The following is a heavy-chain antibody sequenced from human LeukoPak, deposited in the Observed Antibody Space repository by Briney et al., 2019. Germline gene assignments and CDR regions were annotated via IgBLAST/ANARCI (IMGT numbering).Heavy chain of an antibody. CDR3: ARSRAYDYHFDN. Sequence: ASVKVSCKASGYTFTGYYMHWVRQAPGQGLEWTGWINPNSGGTNYAQKFQGRVTMTRDTSISTAYMELSRLRSDDTAVYYCARSRAYDYHFDNWGQGTLVTVSS. D-gene: IGHD5-12*01. CDR1: GYTFTGYY. V-gene: IGHV1-2*02. J-gene: IGHJ4*02. CDR2: INPNSGGT.